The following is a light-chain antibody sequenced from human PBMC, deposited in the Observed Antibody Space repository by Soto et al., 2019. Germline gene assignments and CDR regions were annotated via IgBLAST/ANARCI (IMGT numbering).Light chain of an antibody. V-gene: IGKV1-5*03. CDR2: KAS. CDR1: QSVRIW. J-gene: IGKJ2*01. Sequence: DIQMTQSPSTLSASVGDRVTITCRASQSVRIWLAWYQQKPGKAPKLLIYKASSLETGVPSRFSGSGSGTEFTLTISSLQPDDFATYYCQQRYTFGQGTKLEIK. CDR3: QQRYT.